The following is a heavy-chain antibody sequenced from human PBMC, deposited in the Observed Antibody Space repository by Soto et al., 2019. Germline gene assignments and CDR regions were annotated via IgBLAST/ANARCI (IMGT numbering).Heavy chain of an antibody. D-gene: IGHD3-3*01. J-gene: IGHJ6*02. CDR3: ARDLPYDFWSGYYYHYYYGMDV. V-gene: IGHV1-46*01. Sequence: ASVKVSCKASGYTFTSYYMHWVRQAPGEGLEWMGIINPSGGSTGYAQKFQGRVTMTRDTSTSTVYMELSSLRSEDTAVYYCARDLPYDFWSGYYYHYYYGMDVWGQGTTVTV. CDR1: GYTFTSYY. CDR2: INPSGGST.